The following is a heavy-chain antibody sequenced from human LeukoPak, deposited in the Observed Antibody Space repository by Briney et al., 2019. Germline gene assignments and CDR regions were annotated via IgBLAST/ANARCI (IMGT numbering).Heavy chain of an antibody. CDR2: IRFDGSNT. CDR1: GFTFSSYG. V-gene: IGHV3-30*02. CDR3: AKAGGSSWAVLDY. D-gene: IGHD6-13*01. Sequence: GGSLRLSCAASGFTFSSYGMHWVRQAPGKGLEWVAFIRFDGSNTYYADSVKGRLTISRDTSKNTLYPQMNSLRPEDTAVYYCAKAGGSSWAVLDYWGQGTLVTVSS. J-gene: IGHJ4*02.